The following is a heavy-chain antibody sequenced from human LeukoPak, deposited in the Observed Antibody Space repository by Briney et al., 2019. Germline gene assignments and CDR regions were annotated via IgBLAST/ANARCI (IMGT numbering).Heavy chain of an antibody. Sequence: SETLSLTCAVYGGSSSGYYWSWIRQPPGKGLEWIGEINHSGSTNYNPSLKSRVTISVDTSKNQFSLKLSSVTAADTAVYYCARWWEQGVDYWGQGTLVTVSS. CDR1: GGSSSGYY. CDR2: INHSGST. V-gene: IGHV4-34*01. CDR3: ARWWEQGVDY. D-gene: IGHD1-26*01. J-gene: IGHJ4*02.